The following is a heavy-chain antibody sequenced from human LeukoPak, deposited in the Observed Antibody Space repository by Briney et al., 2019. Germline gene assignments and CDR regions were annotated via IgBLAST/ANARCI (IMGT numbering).Heavy chain of an antibody. D-gene: IGHD3-10*01. CDR3: ASRTRSLYYYGSGPIYGMDV. Sequence: SETLPLTCTVSGGSISSYYWSWIRQPPGKGLEWIGYIYYSGSTNYNPSLKSRVTISVDTSKNQFSLKLSSVTAADTAVYYCASRTRSLYYYGSGPIYGMDVWGQGTTVTVSS. V-gene: IGHV4-59*08. CDR1: GGSISSYY. CDR2: IYYSGST. J-gene: IGHJ6*02.